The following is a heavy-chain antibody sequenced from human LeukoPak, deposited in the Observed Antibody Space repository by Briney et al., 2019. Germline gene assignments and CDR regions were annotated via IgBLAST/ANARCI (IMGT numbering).Heavy chain of an antibody. CDR3: AKDLRQLQPNAFDI. D-gene: IGHD4-17*01. Sequence: GGSLRLSCAASGFTFSSYWMHWVRQAPGKGPEWVSAISGSGGSTYYADSVKGRFTISRDNSKNTLYLQMNSLRAEDTAVYYCAKDLRQLQPNAFDIWGQGTMVTVSS. J-gene: IGHJ3*02. CDR2: ISGSGGST. V-gene: IGHV3-23*01. CDR1: GFTFSSYW.